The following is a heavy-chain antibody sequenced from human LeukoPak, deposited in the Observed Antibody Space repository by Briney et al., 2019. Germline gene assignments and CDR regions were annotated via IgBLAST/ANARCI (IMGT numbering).Heavy chain of an antibody. CDR2: ISGYNGNT. J-gene: IGHJ4*02. Sequence: ASVKVSCKASGYTFTTYGISWVRQAPGQGLEWMGWISGYNGNTNYAQKFQGRVTVTTDTSTSTAYMELRSLRSDDTAVYYCARGYNYIYDYWGQGTLVTVSS. V-gene: IGHV1-18*01. D-gene: IGHD1-1*01. CDR3: ARGYNYIYDY. CDR1: GYTFTTYG.